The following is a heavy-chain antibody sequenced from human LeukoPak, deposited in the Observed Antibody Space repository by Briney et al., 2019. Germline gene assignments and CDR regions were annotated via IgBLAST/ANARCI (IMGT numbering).Heavy chain of an antibody. V-gene: IGHV4-59*01. CDR2: IYYSGST. D-gene: IGHD4-23*01. CDR1: GGSISSYY. J-gene: IGHJ4*02. CDR3: ARGDLRWQRLDY. Sequence: KPSETLSLTCTVSGGSISSYYWSWIRQPPGKGLEWIGYIYYSGSTNYNPSLKSRVTISVDTSKNQFSLKLSSVTAADTAVYYCARGDLRWQRLDYWGQGTLVTVSS.